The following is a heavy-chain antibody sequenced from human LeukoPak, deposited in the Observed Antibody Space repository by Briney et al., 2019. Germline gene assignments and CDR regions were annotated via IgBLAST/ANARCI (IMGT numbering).Heavy chain of an antibody. D-gene: IGHD4-17*01. CDR2: IYYSGST. V-gene: IGHV4-31*03. CDR1: GGSISSGGYY. J-gene: IGHJ4*02. Sequence: SETLSLTCTVSGGSISSGGYYWSWVRQHPGTGLEWIGYIYYSGSTYYNPSLKSRVTISVDTSKNQFSLKLSSVTAADTAVYYCARFATVTHYFDYWGQGTPVTVSS. CDR3: ARFATVTHYFDY.